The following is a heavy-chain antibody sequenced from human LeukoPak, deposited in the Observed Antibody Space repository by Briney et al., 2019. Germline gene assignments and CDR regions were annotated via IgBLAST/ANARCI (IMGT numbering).Heavy chain of an antibody. CDR1: GGTFSSYT. V-gene: IGHV1-69*02. CDR3: AGGHSSVTYDSSGYDLDY. Sequence: SVKVSCKASGGTFSSYTISWVRQAPGQGLEWMGRIIPILGIANYAQKFQGRVTITADKSTSTAYMELSSLRSEDTAVYYCAGGHSSVTYDSSGYDLDYWGQGTLVTVSS. J-gene: IGHJ4*02. D-gene: IGHD3-22*01. CDR2: IIPILGIA.